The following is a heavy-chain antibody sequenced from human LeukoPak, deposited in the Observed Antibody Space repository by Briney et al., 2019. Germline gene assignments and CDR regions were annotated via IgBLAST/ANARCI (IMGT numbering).Heavy chain of an antibody. J-gene: IGHJ3*02. Sequence: GGSLRLSCAAPGFTFSSYWMSWVRQAPGKGLEWVANIKQDGSEKYYVDSVKGRFTISRDNSKNTLYLQMNSLRAEDTAVYYCATLAAAGFDAFDIWGQGTMVTVSS. CDR1: GFTFSSYW. CDR3: ATLAAAGFDAFDI. D-gene: IGHD6-13*01. V-gene: IGHV3-7*01. CDR2: IKQDGSEK.